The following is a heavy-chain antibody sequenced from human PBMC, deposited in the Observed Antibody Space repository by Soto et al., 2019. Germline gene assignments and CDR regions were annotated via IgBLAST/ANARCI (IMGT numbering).Heavy chain of an antibody. J-gene: IGHJ4*02. CDR3: AKGHYYDNVGNWVANQAFDS. CDR2: ISGGGTGT. D-gene: IGHD3-22*01. Sequence: GGSLRLSSAVSGFSFNNYAMNLVRLAPGKGLEWVSSISGGGTGTYSADAVRGRFTISSDKSRNTVYLQMSSLRAEDTAVYYCAKGHYYDNVGNWVANQAFDSWGQGSLVTVSS. CDR1: GFSFNNYA. V-gene: IGHV3-23*01.